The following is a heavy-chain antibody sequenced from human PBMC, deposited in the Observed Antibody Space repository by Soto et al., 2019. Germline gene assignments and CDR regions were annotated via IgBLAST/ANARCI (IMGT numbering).Heavy chain of an antibody. CDR2: ISGSGGST. CDR1: GFTFSSYA. D-gene: IGHD3-9*01. V-gene: IGHV3-23*01. J-gene: IGHJ4*02. Sequence: PGGSLRLSCAASGFTFSSYAMSWVRQAPGKGLEWVSAISGSGGSTYYADSVKGRFTISRDNSKNTLYLQMNSLRAEDTAVYYCAKGYYDILTGPETFDYWGQGTLVTVSS. CDR3: AKGYYDILTGPETFDY.